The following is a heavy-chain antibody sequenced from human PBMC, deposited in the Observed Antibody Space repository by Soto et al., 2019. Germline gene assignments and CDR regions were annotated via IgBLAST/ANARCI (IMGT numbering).Heavy chain of an antibody. Sequence: PSQTLSLTCAISGDSVSSNSAAWNWIRQSPSRGLEWLGRTYYRSKWYNDYAVSVKSRITINLDTSKNQFSLQLNSVTPEDTAVYYCARTPYSSSSGGNWFDPWGQGTLVTVSS. V-gene: IGHV6-1*01. CDR3: ARTPYSSSSGGNWFDP. CDR1: GDSVSSNSAA. D-gene: IGHD6-6*01. CDR2: TYYRSKWYN. J-gene: IGHJ5*02.